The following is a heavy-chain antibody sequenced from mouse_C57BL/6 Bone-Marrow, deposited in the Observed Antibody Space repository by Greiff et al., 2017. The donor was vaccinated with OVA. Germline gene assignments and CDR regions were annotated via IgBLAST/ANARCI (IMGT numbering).Heavy chain of an antibody. CDR1: GYTFTDYY. V-gene: IGHV1-19*01. J-gene: IGHJ2*01. CDR2: INPYNGGT. CDR3: ANVYGSSF. Sequence: EVKLLESGPVLVKPGASVKMSCKASGYTFTDYYMNWVKQSHGKSLEWIGVINPYNGGTSYNQKFKGKATLTVDKSSSTAYMELNSLTSEDSAVYYCANVYGSSFWGQGTTLTVSS. D-gene: IGHD1-1*01.